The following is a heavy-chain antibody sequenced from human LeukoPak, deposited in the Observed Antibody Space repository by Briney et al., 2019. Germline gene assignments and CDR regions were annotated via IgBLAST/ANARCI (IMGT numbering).Heavy chain of an antibody. J-gene: IGHJ4*02. D-gene: IGHD4-17*01. CDR2: ISSSSSYI. V-gene: IGHV3-21*01. CDR1: GFTFSSYS. CDR3: ARDYSGAYFPVPFDY. Sequence: PGGSLRLSCAASGFTFSSYSMNWVRQAPGKGLEWVSSISSSSSYIYYADSVKGRFTISRDNAKNSLYLQMNSLRAEDTAVYYCARDYSGAYFPVPFDYWAREPWSPSPQ.